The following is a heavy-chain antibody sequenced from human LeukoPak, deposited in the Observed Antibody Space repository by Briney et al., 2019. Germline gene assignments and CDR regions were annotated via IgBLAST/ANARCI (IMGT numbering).Heavy chain of an antibody. V-gene: IGHV1-46*01. CDR1: GGTFSSYA. Sequence: ASVKVSCKASGGTFSSYAISWVRQAPGQGLEWMGIINPSGGSTSYAQKFQGRVTMTRDTSTSTVYMELSSLRSEDTAVYYCARALEWLLWSMDVWGQGTTVTVSS. J-gene: IGHJ6*02. D-gene: IGHD3-3*01. CDR3: ARALEWLLWSMDV. CDR2: INPSGGST.